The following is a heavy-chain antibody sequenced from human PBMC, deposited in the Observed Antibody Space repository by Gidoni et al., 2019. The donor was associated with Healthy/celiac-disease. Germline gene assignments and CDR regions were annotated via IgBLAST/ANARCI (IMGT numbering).Heavy chain of an antibody. Sequence: QVQLVESGGGVVQPGRSQRLSCAASGFTFSSYGRHLVRQAPGKGMEWLAVISYYGSNKYYADSVKGRFTISRDNSKNTLYLQMNSLRADDTAVYYCAKPWGPPRWGIAVAGGDYWGQGTLVTVSS. V-gene: IGHV3-30*18. CDR1: GFTFSSYG. CDR2: ISYYGSNK. D-gene: IGHD6-19*01. CDR3: AKPWGPPRWGIAVAGGDY. J-gene: IGHJ4*02.